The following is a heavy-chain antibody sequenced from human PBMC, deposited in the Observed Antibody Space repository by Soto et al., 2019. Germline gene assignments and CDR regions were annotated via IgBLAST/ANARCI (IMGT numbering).Heavy chain of an antibody. V-gene: IGHV4-59*08. CDR1: GGSISSYY. D-gene: IGHD3-22*01. CDR3: ARNPLHDSSGYYYLGTYFDY. Sequence: SETLSLTCTVSGGSISSYYWSWIRQPPGKGLEWIGYIYSSGSTNYNPSLKSRVIISVDTSKNQFSLKLSSVTAADTAVYYCARNPLHDSSGYYYLGTYFDYWGQGTLVTVSS. J-gene: IGHJ4*02. CDR2: IYSSGST.